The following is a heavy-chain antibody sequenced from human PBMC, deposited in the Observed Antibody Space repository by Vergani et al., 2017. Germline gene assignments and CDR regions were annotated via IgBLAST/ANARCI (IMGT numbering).Heavy chain of an antibody. CDR1: GFTFSSYA. CDR3: ARPPVVYSTPHSPFDY. D-gene: IGHD2-21*01. J-gene: IGHJ4*02. CDR2: ISYDGSNK. V-gene: IGHV3-30*01. Sequence: QVQLVESGGGVVQPGRSLRLSCAASGFTFSSYAMHWVRPAPGKGLEWVAVISYDGSNKYYADSVKGRFTISRDNSKNTLYLQMNSLRAEDTAVYYCARPPVVYSTPHSPFDYWGQGTLVTVSS.